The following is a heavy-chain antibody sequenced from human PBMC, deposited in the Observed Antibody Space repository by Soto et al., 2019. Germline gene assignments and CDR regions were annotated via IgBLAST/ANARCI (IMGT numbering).Heavy chain of an antibody. V-gene: IGHV4-31*03. J-gene: IGHJ5*02. Sequence: QVQLQESGPGLVKPSQTLSLTCTVSGGSISSGGYYWSWIRQHPGKGLEWIGYIYYSGSTYYNPSRQSGFTISVDTSKNPFSLKLRSVTDADTAVYCCARSVDPWGQGTLVTVSS. CDR3: ARSVDP. CDR2: IYYSGST. CDR1: GGSISSGGYY.